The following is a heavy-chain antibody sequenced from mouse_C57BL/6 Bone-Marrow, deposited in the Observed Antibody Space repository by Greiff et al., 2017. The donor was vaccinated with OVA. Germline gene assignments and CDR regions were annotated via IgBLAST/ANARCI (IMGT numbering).Heavy chain of an antibody. V-gene: IGHV5-9-1*02. Sequence: EVNVVESGEGLVKPGGSLKLSCAASGFTFSSYAMSWVRQTPEKRLEWVAYISSGGDYIYYADTVKGRFTISRDNARNTLYLQMSSLKSEDTAMYYCTRDPAQATGFAYWGQGTLVTVSA. D-gene: IGHD3-2*02. CDR1: GFTFSSYA. CDR3: TRDPAQATGFAY. CDR2: ISSGGDYI. J-gene: IGHJ3*01.